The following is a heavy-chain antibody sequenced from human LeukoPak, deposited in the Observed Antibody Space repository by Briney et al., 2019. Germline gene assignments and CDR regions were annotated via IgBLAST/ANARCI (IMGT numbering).Heavy chain of an antibody. CDR1: GYTFTSYG. D-gene: IGHD6-19*01. J-gene: IGHJ6*02. CDR2: ISAYNGNT. V-gene: IGHV1-18*01. Sequence: GASVKVSCKASGYTFTSYGISWVRQAPGQGLEWMGWISAYNGNTNYAQKLQGRVTMTTDTSTSTAYMELRSLRSDDTAVYYCARGSGRKSPYDYYYGMDVWGQGTTVTVSS. CDR3: ARGSGRKSPYDYYYGMDV.